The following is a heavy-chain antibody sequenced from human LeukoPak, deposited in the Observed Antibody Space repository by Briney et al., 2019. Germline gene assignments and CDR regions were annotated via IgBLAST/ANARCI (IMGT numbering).Heavy chain of an antibody. CDR3: ARGLRVVPAPFYYYYYMDV. J-gene: IGHJ6*03. CDR2: IYYSGST. D-gene: IGHD2-2*01. Sequence: SETLSLTCTVSGGSISSYYWSWIRQPPGKGLEWIGYIYYSGSTNYNPSLKSRVTTSVDTSKNQFSLKLSSVTAADTAVYYCARGLRVVPAPFYYYYYMDVWGKGTTVTVSS. V-gene: IGHV4-59*01. CDR1: GGSISSYY.